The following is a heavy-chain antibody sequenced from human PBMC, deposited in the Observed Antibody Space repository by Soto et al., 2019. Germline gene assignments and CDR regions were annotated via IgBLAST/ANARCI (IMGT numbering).Heavy chain of an antibody. D-gene: IGHD3-10*01. J-gene: IGHJ6*02. CDR2: ISHSGST. Sequence: SETPSLTCTVYGGSISDAYWSWIRQPPGKGLEWIGHISHSGSTNYNPSLKSRVTISVDTSKRQFSLKLSSVTAADTAVYYCAREARGVISGMDVWGQGTTVTVSS. CDR1: GGSISDAY. CDR3: AREARGVISGMDV. V-gene: IGHV4-59*01.